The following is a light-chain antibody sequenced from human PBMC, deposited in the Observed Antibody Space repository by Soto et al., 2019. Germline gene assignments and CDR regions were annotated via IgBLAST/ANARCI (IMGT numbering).Light chain of an antibody. Sequence: EIVVTQSPATLSLSPGERATLSCRTSQSVSSSLAWYQHKPGQAPRLLIYDASNRATGIPARFIGSGSVTDSTLTITSLPPEDSAVYYCQQRSYPITFGQGTRLEIK. CDR2: DAS. CDR1: QSVSSS. V-gene: IGKV3-11*01. J-gene: IGKJ5*01. CDR3: QQRSYPIT.